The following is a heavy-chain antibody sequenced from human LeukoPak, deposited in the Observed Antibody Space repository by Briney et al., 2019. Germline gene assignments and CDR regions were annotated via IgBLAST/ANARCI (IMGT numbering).Heavy chain of an antibody. CDR2: IYTSGST. Sequence: SETLSLTCSVSGGAVSSYYWSWIRQPAGKGLEWIGRIYTSGSTNYNPSLKSRVTMSVDTSKNQFSLKLSSVTAADTAVYYCASHLAARRGVVDYWGQGTLVTVSS. V-gene: IGHV4-4*07. J-gene: IGHJ4*02. CDR1: GGAVSSYY. D-gene: IGHD6-6*01. CDR3: ASHLAARRGVVDY.